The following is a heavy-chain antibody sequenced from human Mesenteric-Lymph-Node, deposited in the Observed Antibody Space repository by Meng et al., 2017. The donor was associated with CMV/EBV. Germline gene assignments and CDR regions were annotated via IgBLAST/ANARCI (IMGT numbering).Heavy chain of an antibody. Sequence: GSLRLSCTVSGGSISRHYWSWIRQSPGKGLEWIGYIHYSGSTSYNPSLKSRVTISVDTSKHQFSLKVTSLTAADTAVYYCAREDDYYGMDVWGQGTTVTVSS. CDR1: GGSISRHY. J-gene: IGHJ6*02. D-gene: IGHD5-24*01. V-gene: IGHV4-59*11. CDR3: AREDDYYGMDV. CDR2: IHYSGST.